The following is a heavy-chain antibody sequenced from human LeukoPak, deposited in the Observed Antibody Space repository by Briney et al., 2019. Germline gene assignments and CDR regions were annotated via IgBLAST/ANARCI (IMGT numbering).Heavy chain of an antibody. CDR1: GLTVRTTY. D-gene: IGHD6-19*01. CDR2: IYSEGST. J-gene: IGHJ4*02. V-gene: IGHV3-53*01. Sequence: GGSLRLSCAASGLTVRTTYMSWVRQTPGKGPEWVSVIYSEGSTYYADSVKGRFTMSKDNSKSTVYLQMNSLRVEDTAVYYCARDVYSSGWYGGFDLWGQGTLVTVSS. CDR3: ARDVYSSGWYGGFDL.